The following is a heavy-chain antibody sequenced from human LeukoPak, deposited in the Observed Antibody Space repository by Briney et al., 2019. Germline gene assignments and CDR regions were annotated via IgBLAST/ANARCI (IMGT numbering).Heavy chain of an antibody. Sequence: ASVKVSCKTSGYTLSDYYIHWVRRAPGPGLEWMGWLSPNSGGINSAQKFQGRVTITRDTSISTAYMELNRLRSDDTAVYYCARCSISCSNFDYWGQGTLVTVSS. V-gene: IGHV1-2*02. CDR1: GYTLSDYY. CDR3: ARCSISCSNFDY. CDR2: LSPNSGGI. J-gene: IGHJ4*02. D-gene: IGHD2-2*01.